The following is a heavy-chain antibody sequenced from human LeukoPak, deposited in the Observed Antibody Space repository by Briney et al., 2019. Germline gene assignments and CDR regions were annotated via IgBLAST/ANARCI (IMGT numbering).Heavy chain of an antibody. D-gene: IGHD3-10*01. V-gene: IGHV1-8*01. J-gene: IGHJ6*02. Sequence: ASMNVSCKASGYTFTSYDINWVRQATGQGLEWMGWMNPNSGNTGYAQKFQGRVTMTTDTSTSTAYMELRSLRSDDTAVYYCAREGRRVRGNTYYYYYGMDVWGQGTTVTVSS. CDR3: AREGRRVRGNTYYYYYGMDV. CDR1: GYTFTSYD. CDR2: MNPNSGNT.